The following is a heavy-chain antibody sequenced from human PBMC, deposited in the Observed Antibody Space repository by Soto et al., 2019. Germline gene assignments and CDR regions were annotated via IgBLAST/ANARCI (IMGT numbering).Heavy chain of an antibody. V-gene: IGHV4-31*03. CDR3: ARGNRGVFDY. CDR2: IYYRGSP. Sequence: SETLSLTCTVSGGSISSGGYYWRWIRQHPGKGLEWIGYIYYRGSPYYNPSLKSRVPIPVDTSKNQFSLKLGSVTAADTAVYYCARGNRGVFDYWGQGTLVTVSS. D-gene: IGHD3-10*01. J-gene: IGHJ4*02. CDR1: GGSISSGGYY.